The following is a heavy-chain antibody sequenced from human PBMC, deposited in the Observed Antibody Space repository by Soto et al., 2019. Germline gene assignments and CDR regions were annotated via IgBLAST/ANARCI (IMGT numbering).Heavy chain of an antibody. V-gene: IGHV1-46*01. Sequence: QVQLVQSGTEVRTPGASVKVSCKASGYIFRAYYIHWVRQVPGQGFEWMGIINPSGGTTTYAQEFQGRVTMTTDTSTSTVYTELRSLRSEDTAIYYCARSYCGGGCPNNWFDPWGQGTLVSVSS. CDR1: GYIFRAYY. J-gene: IGHJ5*02. CDR2: INPSGGTT. CDR3: ARSYCGGGCPNNWFDP. D-gene: IGHD2-21*02.